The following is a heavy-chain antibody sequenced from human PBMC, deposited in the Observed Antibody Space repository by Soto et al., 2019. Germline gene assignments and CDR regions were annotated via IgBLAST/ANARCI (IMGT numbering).Heavy chain of an antibody. J-gene: IGHJ4*02. V-gene: IGHV1-69*01. CDR3: TSYVIAEMSIIGYCDF. D-gene: IGHD3-10*02. CDR2: IIPLFGPP. CDR1: GGTFSNEA. Sequence: QVLLVQSGAELKKTGSSVKVSCKTSGGTFSNEAFSWVRQAPGQGLEWMGGIIPLFGPPNYADKFRGRVTISADESASTLYLEATYLTSEDTAMYYCTSYVIAEMSIIGYCDFWGPGTLITVS.